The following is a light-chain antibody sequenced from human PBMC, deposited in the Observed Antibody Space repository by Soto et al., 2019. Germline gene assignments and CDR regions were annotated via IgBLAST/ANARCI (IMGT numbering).Light chain of an antibody. CDR3: QQYYATPYT. CDR2: WAS. CDR1: QSVFSNNKNS. V-gene: IGKV4-1*01. Sequence: DIVVTQSPDSLAVSLGERATINCKSSQSVFSNNKNSLAWYQHKPGQPPKLLIYWASTRESGVPDRFSGSGSGTDFTLTISSLQAEDVAVYYCQQYYATPYTFGQGTKLEIK. J-gene: IGKJ2*01.